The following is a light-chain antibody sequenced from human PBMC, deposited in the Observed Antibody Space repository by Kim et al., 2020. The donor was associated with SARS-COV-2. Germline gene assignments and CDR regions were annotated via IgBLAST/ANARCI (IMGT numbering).Light chain of an antibody. J-gene: IGLJ3*02. V-gene: IGLV4-60*03. CDR3: ETWGTDIWV. Sequence: SVKITCTLSGGHTNYIIAWHQQQPGKAPRYLMNVESSGNYNTGSGVPDRFSGSTSGADHYLSISNLQSEDEADYYCETWGTDIWVFGAGTQLTVL. CDR1: GGHTNYI. CDR2: VESSGNY.